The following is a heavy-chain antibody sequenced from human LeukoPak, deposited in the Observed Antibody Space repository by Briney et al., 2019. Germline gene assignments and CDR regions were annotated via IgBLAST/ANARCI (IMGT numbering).Heavy chain of an antibody. J-gene: IGHJ3*02. D-gene: IGHD1-26*01. CDR3: AKSLLTTASGTGRAFDI. Sequence: GGSLRLSCAASGFIFSDYAMQWVRRAPGKGLEWVSGISASGDVTFHADPVKGRFTISRDNSRNTLYLQMNSLRAEDTAEYYCAKSLLTTASGTGRAFDIWGQGTMVTVSA. V-gene: IGHV3-23*01. CDR1: GFIFSDYA. CDR2: ISASGDVT.